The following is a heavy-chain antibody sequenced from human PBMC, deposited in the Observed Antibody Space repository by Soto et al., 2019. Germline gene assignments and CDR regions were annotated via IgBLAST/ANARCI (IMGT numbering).Heavy chain of an antibody. CDR2: ISGSGGST. CDR3: AKDTSDVTIFGVVTYYFDY. CDR1: GFTFSSYA. V-gene: IGHV3-23*01. J-gene: IGHJ4*02. D-gene: IGHD3-3*01. Sequence: EVQLLESGGGLVQPGGSLRLSCAASGFTFSSYAMSWVRQAPGKGLEWVSAISGSGGSTYYADSVKGRFTISRDNSKNTLYLQMNSLRAEDTAVYYCAKDTSDVTIFGVVTYYFDYWGQGPLVTVSS.